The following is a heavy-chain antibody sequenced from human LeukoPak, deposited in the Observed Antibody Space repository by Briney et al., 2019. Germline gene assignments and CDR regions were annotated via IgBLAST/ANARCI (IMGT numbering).Heavy chain of an antibody. J-gene: IGHJ5*02. D-gene: IGHD4-23*01. CDR2: IYHSGST. CDR1: GGSISSGGYY. V-gene: IGHV4-30-2*05. Sequence: SETLSLTCTVSGGSISSGGYYWSWIRQPPGKGLEWIGYIYHSGSTYYSPSLKSRVSISVDASKKQFSLNVTSVNAADTAVYFCARDTVGLFDPWGQGTLVTVSS. CDR3: ARDTVGLFDP.